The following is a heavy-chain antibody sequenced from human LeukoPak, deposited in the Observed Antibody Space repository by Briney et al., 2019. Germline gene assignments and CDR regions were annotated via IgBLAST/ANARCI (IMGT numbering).Heavy chain of an antibody. Sequence: GGSLRLSCAASGFTFSSYAMSWVRQAPGKGLEWVSAISGSGGSTYYADSVKGRFTISRDNSKNTLYLQMNSLRAEDTAVYYCAKEGTGTPLARRAFDIWGQGTMVTVSS. CDR1: GFTFSSYA. J-gene: IGHJ3*02. D-gene: IGHD1-1*01. V-gene: IGHV3-23*01. CDR3: AKEGTGTPLARRAFDI. CDR2: ISGSGGST.